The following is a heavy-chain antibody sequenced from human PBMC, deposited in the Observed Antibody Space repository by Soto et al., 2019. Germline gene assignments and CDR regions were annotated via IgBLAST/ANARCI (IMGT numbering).Heavy chain of an antibody. D-gene: IGHD2-15*01. J-gene: IGHJ4*02. CDR1: GYTFTSYG. V-gene: IGHV1-18*01. CDR3: ARVTVVVVAAIKFDY. Sequence: QVQLVQSGAEVKKPGASVKVSCKASGYTFTSYGIIWVRQAPGQGREWMGWISAYNGNTNYAQKLQGRSTMTTDTSTSTAYMELRSLRSDDTAVYYCARVTVVVVAAIKFDYWGQGTLVTVSS. CDR2: ISAYNGNT.